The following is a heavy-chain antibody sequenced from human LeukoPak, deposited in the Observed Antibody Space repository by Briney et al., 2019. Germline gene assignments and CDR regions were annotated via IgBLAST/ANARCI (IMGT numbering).Heavy chain of an antibody. CDR1: GYTFTSYG. CDR3: GRSMDSSTSRLIEY. J-gene: IGHJ4*02. D-gene: IGHD6-6*01. Sequence: ASVKVSCKASGYTFTSYGISWVRQAPGQGLEWMGWISTHKGNTNYAQKLQGRVTVTTDTSTSTVYMELRSLRSDDTAVYYCGRSMDSSTSRLIEYWGQGTLVTVSS. V-gene: IGHV1-18*01. CDR2: ISTHKGNT.